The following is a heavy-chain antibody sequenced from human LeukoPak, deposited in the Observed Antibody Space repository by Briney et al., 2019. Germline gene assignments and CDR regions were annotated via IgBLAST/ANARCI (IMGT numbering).Heavy chain of an antibody. CDR2: LSYDGSNK. CDR3: ARDLQAAAGTSGLDY. D-gene: IGHD6-13*01. J-gene: IGHJ4*02. V-gene: IGHV3-30*04. Sequence: PGGSLRLSRAASGFTFSRYAMHWVPQAPGKGRESVAVLSYDGSNKYYADPVKGRFTISRDNSKTTLYLQMNSLRAEDTAVYCCARDLQAAAGTSGLDYWGQGTLVTVSS. CDR1: GFTFSRYA.